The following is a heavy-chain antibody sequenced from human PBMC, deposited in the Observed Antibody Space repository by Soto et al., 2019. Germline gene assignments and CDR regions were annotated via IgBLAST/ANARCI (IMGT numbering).Heavy chain of an antibody. CDR1: GFMLSAYC. CDR3: ARDFYGGYTYGPGDY. V-gene: IGHV3-7*01. J-gene: IGHJ4*02. Sequence: XEFLRLSCAASGFMLSAYCMSWVRQAPGKGLEWVANIHGDGGKIYYVDSVKGRFTISRDNAKRSLYLQMNSLRAEDTAVYYCARDFYGGYTYGPGDYWGQGALVTVSS. D-gene: IGHD5-18*01. CDR2: IHGDGGKI.